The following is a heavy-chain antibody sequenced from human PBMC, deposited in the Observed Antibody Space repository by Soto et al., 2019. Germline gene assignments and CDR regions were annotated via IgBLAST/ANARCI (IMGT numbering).Heavy chain of an antibody. CDR3: AKTEDYDFWSGFNWFDP. J-gene: IGHJ5*02. CDR1: GFTFSSYA. Sequence: GSLRLSCAASGFTFSSYAMSWVRQAPGKGLEWVSAISGSGGSTYYADSVKGRFTISRDNSENTLYLQMNSLRAEDTAVYYCAKTEDYDFWSGFNWFDPWGQGTLVTVSS. V-gene: IGHV3-23*01. D-gene: IGHD3-3*01. CDR2: ISGSGGST.